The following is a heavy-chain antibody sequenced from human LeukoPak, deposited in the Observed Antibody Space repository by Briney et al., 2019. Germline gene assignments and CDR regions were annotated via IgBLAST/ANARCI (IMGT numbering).Heavy chain of an antibody. Sequence: PGGSLRLSCAASGFVFSSYAMNWVRQAPGKGLEWVAVISYDGGNKYYADSVKGRFTISRDNSKNTLYLQMNSLGPEDTAVYYCAGPAWVVKFYLDYWGQGTPVTVSS. CDR1: GFVFSSYA. D-gene: IGHD2-15*01. V-gene: IGHV3-30-3*01. CDR2: ISYDGGNK. CDR3: AGPAWVVKFYLDY. J-gene: IGHJ4*02.